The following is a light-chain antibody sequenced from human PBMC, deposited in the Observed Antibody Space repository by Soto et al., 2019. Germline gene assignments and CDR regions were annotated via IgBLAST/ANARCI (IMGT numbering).Light chain of an antibody. J-gene: IGKJ3*01. CDR3: QQLNGYLELT. V-gene: IGKV1-9*01. Sequence: IQLTQSPSFLSASVGDRVTITCRASQGISTYLAWYQQKLGKAPKLLIYDASTLQSGVPSRFSGSRSGTEFTLTISSLQPEDFATYYCQQLNGYLELTFGQGTKVDIK. CDR2: DAS. CDR1: QGISTY.